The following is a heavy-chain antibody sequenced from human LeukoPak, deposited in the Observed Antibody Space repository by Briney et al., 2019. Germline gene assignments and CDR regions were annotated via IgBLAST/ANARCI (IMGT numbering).Heavy chain of an antibody. Sequence: PGGSLRLSCAASGFTVSSNYMSWVRQAPGKGLDWVSVIYSGGSTYYADSVKGRFTISRDNSKNTLYLQMSSLRAEDTAVYYCASGPHDYGDYVGAFDIWGQGTMVTVSS. V-gene: IGHV3-53*01. CDR3: ASGPHDYGDYVGAFDI. D-gene: IGHD4-17*01. CDR1: GFTVSSNY. CDR2: IYSGGST. J-gene: IGHJ3*02.